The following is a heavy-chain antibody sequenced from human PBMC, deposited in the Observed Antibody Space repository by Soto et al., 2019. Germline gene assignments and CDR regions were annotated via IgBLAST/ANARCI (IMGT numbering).Heavy chain of an antibody. D-gene: IGHD6-19*01. J-gene: IGHJ6*02. V-gene: IGHV1-18*01. CDR3: ARRQWLVGGYYYGMDV. CDR2: ISAYNGNT. Sequence: QVQLVQSGAEVKKPGASVKVSCKASGYNLTSYGISWVRQAPGQGLEWMGWISAYNGNTKYAQKYQGRVTMTTDTSTSTAYMELRSLRSDDTAVYYCARRQWLVGGYYYGMDVWGQGTTVTVSS. CDR1: GYNLTSYG.